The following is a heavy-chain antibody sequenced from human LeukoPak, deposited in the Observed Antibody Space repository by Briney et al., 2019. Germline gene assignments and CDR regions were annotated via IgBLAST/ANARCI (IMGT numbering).Heavy chain of an antibody. V-gene: IGHV3-30-3*01. CDR2: ISYDGSNT. Sequence: GRSLILSCAGSGFTFNSYSMRWVRQAPGKGLDWVAFISYDGSNTYYADSVQGRFTISRDKSKNTLYLQVNRLRGDDTAVYYCERLYGDYGNAFDIWGQGTMVTVSS. CDR1: GFTFNSYS. J-gene: IGHJ3*02. D-gene: IGHD4-17*01. CDR3: ERLYGDYGNAFDI.